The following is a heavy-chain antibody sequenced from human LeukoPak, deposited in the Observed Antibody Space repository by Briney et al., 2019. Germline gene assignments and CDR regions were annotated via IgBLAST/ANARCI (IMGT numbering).Heavy chain of an antibody. D-gene: IGHD6-13*01. Sequence: GSLRLSCAASGFTVSSNYMSWVRQAPGKGLEWVSVIYSGGSTYYADSVKGRFTISRDNSKNTLYLQMNSLRAEDTAVYYCARDSYGYSSDYWGQGTLVTVSS. CDR3: ARDSYGYSSDY. J-gene: IGHJ4*02. V-gene: IGHV3-66*01. CDR2: IYSGGST. CDR1: GFTVSSNY.